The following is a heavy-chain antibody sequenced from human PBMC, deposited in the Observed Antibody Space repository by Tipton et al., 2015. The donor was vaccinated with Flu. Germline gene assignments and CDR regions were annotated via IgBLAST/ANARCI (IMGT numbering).Heavy chain of an antibody. CDR3: AKDNDPSNVPHY. Sequence: SGFTFSNYGLHWVRQAPGKRLEWVALIRHYVTNTYYVDSVRGRFTISRDNSKNTVYLQMNNLRGEGTAVYYCAKDNDPSNVPHYWGQGTLVTVSS. D-gene: IGHD1-1*01. J-gene: IGHJ4*02. CDR1: GFTFSNYG. CDR2: IRHYVTNT. V-gene: IGHV3-30*02.